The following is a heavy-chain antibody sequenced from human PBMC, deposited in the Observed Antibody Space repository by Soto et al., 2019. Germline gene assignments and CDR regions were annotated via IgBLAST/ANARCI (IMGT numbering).Heavy chain of an antibody. Sequence: EVQLVESGGGLVQPGGSLRLSCAAPGFTFSSYSMNWVRQAPGKGLEWVSYISSSSSTIYYADSVKGRFTISRDNAKNSLYLQMNSLRGEDTAVYYCARWLDYGDYNQRPYNYYYYYMDVWVKGTTVTASS. CDR3: ARWLDYGDYNQRPYNYYYYYMDV. V-gene: IGHV3-48*01. J-gene: IGHJ6*03. CDR2: ISSSSSTI. CDR1: GFTFSSYS. D-gene: IGHD4-17*01.